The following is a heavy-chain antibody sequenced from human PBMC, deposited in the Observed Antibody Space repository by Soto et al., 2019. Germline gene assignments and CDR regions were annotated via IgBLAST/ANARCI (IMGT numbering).Heavy chain of an antibody. CDR1: GFTFNNYA. V-gene: IGHV3-23*01. J-gene: IGHJ4*02. CDR3: AKGRGGSGCLTPRVDF. D-gene: IGHD3-10*01. CDR2: IRGGGDTT. Sequence: EVQLLESGGGLVQPGGSLRLSCAASGFTFNNYAKTWVRQAPGRGLEWVSAIRGGGDTTSYADSVKGRFTVSRDGSKNTLYLQMSSLRAEDTALYYCAKGRGGSGCLTPRVDFWGQGTLVTVSS.